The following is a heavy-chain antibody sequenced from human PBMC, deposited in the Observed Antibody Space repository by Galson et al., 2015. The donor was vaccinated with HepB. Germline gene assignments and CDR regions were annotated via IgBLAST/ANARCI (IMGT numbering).Heavy chain of an antibody. J-gene: IGHJ4*02. CDR1: GFTFSSYA. CDR2: ISGSGGST. V-gene: IGHV3-23*01. Sequence: SLRLSCAASGFTFSSYAMSWVRQAPGKGLEWVSAISGSGGSTYYADSVKGRFTISRDNSKNTLYLQMNSLRAEDTAVYYCATTTGYSSGWSVYWGQGTLVTVSS. CDR3: ATTTGYSSGWSVY. D-gene: IGHD6-19*01.